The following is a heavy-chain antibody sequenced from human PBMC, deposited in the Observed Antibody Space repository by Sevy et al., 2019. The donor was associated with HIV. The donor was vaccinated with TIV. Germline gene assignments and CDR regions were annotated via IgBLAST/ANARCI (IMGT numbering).Heavy chain of an antibody. V-gene: IGHV3-21*01. CDR3: ARVRPYDTRDFDY. Sequence: GGSLRLSCVASGFTFRSYTMKWVRQAPGKGLEWVSSISSSGSYIYYADSVKGRFTNSRDDAKNLLYLQMNALGAEDAALYYCARVRPYDTRDFDYWGQGTLVTVSS. J-gene: IGHJ4*02. D-gene: IGHD3-22*01. CDR1: GFTFRSYT. CDR2: ISSSGSYI.